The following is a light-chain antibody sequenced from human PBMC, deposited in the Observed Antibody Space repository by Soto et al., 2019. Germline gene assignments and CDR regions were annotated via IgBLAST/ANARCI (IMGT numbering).Light chain of an antibody. Sequence: QSALTQPASVSGSPGQSITISCTGISSDVGGYNYVSWYQQLPGKAPKLIIYDVSNRPSGVSNRFSASKSANAASLTISGLQAEDEADYYCSSYTSSSTLYVFGNGTKVTV. V-gene: IGLV2-14*03. CDR2: DVS. CDR3: SSYTSSSTLYV. J-gene: IGLJ1*01. CDR1: SSDVGGYNY.